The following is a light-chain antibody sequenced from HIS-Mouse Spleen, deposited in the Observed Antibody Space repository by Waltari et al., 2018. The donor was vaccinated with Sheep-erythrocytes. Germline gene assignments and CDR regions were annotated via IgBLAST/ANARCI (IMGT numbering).Light chain of an antibody. J-gene: IGKJ4*01. Sequence: DIVVTEAPDSLAVSLGESATINCNSSQSVLYSTNNKKYLAWDQQKPGQPPKLLIYWASTRESGVPDRFSGSGSGTDFTLTISSLQAEDVAVYYCQQYYSTLTFGGGTKVEIK. V-gene: IGKV4-1*01. CDR2: WAS. CDR3: QQYYSTLT. CDR1: QSVLYSTNNKKY.